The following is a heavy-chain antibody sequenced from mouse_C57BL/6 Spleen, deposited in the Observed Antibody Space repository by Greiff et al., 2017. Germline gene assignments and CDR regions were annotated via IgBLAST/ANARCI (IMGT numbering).Heavy chain of an antibody. CDR2: IRSKSNNYAT. CDR1: GFSFNTYA. D-gene: IGHD2-3*01. V-gene: IGHV10-1*01. CDR3: VYDPWFAY. Sequence: EVKLLESGGGLVQPKGSLKLSCAASGFSFNTYAMNWVRQAPGKGLEWVARIRSKSNNYATYYADSVKDRFTISRDDSESMLYLQMNNLKTEDTAMYYCVYDPWFAYWGQGTLVTVSA. J-gene: IGHJ3*01.